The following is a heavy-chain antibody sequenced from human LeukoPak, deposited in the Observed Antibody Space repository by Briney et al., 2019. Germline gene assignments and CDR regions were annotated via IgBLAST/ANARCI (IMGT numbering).Heavy chain of an antibody. D-gene: IGHD1-26*01. CDR3: ARTVGATGYIDY. Sequence: GGSLRLSCAASGFTFSSYAMSWVRQAPGKGLEWVSAISGSGGSTYYADSVKGRFTISRDNSKNTLYLQMNSLRAEDTAVYCCARTVGATGYIDYWGQGTLVTVSS. CDR1: GFTFSSYA. CDR2: ISGSGGST. V-gene: IGHV3-23*01. J-gene: IGHJ4*02.